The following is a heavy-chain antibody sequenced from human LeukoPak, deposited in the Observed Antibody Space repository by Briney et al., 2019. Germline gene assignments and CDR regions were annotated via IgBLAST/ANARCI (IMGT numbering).Heavy chain of an antibody. CDR1: GGSFTTYY. CDR2: IHHSGRT. Sequence: SETLSLTCAVYGGSFTTYYWTWIRQAPGKGLEWIGEIHHSGRTNYKPSLRGRVTISLDTSKNQFSLNLNSVTAADTAVYYCARGLSSGWVDYWGQGTLVIVSS. V-gene: IGHV4-34*01. J-gene: IGHJ4*02. D-gene: IGHD6-19*01. CDR3: ARGLSSGWVDY.